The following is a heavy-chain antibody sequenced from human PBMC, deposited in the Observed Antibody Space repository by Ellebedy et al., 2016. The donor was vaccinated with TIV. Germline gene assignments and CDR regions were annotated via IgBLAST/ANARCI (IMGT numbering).Heavy chain of an antibody. CDR3: ARVPTHTKEAFDI. CDR1: GGSISSYY. D-gene: IGHD2-8*01. J-gene: IGHJ3*02. V-gene: IGHV4-4*07. CDR2: IYTSGST. Sequence: MPSETLSLTCTVSGGSISSYYWSWIRQPAGKGLEWIGRIYTSGSTDYNPSLKSLVTMSVETSKNQFSLKLSSVTAADTAVYYCARVPTHTKEAFDIWGQGTMVTVSS.